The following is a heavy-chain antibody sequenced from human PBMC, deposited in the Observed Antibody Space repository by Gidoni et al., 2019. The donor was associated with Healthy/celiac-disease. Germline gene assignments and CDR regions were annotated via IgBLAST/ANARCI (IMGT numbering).Heavy chain of an antibody. CDR1: GYSFTSYW. D-gene: IGHD2-2*01. CDR2: IYPGDSDT. V-gene: IGHV5-51*01. CDR3: ARHVAPFFVPAASGGFDP. J-gene: IGHJ5*02. Sequence: EVQLVQSGAEVKKPGESLTISYKGSGYSFTSYWIGWVRQMPGKGLEWMGIIYPGDSDTRYSPSFQGQVTISADKSISTAYLQWSSLKASDTAMYYCARHVAPFFVPAASGGFDPWGQGTLVTVSS.